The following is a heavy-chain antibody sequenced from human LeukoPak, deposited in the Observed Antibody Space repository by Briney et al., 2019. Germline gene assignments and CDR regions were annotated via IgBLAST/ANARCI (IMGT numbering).Heavy chain of an antibody. Sequence: ASVKVSCKASGGTFSSYAISWVRQAPGQGLEWMGGIIRIFGTANYAQKFQGRVTITADESTSTAYMELSSLRSEDTAVYYCARDDMVRGVEGSGYNWFDPWGQGTLVTVSS. D-gene: IGHD3-10*01. V-gene: IGHV1-69*13. J-gene: IGHJ5*02. CDR2: IIRIFGTA. CDR3: ARDDMVRGVEGSGYNWFDP. CDR1: GGTFSSYA.